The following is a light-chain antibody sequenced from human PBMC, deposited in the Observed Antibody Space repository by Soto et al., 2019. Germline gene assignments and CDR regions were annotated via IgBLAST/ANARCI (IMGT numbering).Light chain of an antibody. V-gene: IGLV1-40*01. CDR1: SSNIGAGYD. J-gene: IGLJ1*01. CDR3: QSYDSNLSGLV. CDR2: GNS. Sequence: QSVLTQPPSVSGAPGQRVTISCTGSSSNIGAGYDVHWYQQLPGTAPKLLIYGNSNRPSGDPDRFSGSKSGTSASLAITGLQAEDEADYYCQSYDSNLSGLVFGTGTKLTVL.